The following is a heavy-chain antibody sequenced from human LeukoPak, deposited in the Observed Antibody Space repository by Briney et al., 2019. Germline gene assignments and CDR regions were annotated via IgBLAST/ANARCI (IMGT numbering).Heavy chain of an antibody. CDR1: GFTFSSYE. Sequence: GGSLRLSCAASGFTFSSYEMNWVRQAPGKGLEWVSYISSSGNTIYYADSIKGRFTISRDNANNSLYLQMNSLRAEDTAVYYCAREPESSSWTHYYYYYYMDVWGKGTTVTISS. J-gene: IGHJ6*03. CDR3: AREPESSSWTHYYYYYYMDV. CDR2: ISSSGNTI. D-gene: IGHD6-13*01. V-gene: IGHV3-48*03.